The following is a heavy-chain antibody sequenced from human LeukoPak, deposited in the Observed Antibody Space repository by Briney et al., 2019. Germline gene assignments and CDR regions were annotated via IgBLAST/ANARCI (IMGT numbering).Heavy chain of an antibody. Sequence: GASVKVSCKVSGYTLTELSMHWVRQAPGKGLEWMGGFDPEDGETIYAQKFQGRVTMIEDTSTDTAYMELSSLRSEDTAVYYCARDLERITMIVVDHWFDPWGQGTLVTVSS. CDR3: ARDLERITMIVVDHWFDP. CDR1: GYTLTELS. D-gene: IGHD3-22*01. V-gene: IGHV1-24*01. J-gene: IGHJ5*02. CDR2: FDPEDGET.